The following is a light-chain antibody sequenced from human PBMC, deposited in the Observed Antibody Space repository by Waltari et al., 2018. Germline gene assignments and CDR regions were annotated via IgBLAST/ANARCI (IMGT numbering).Light chain of an antibody. J-gene: IGLJ3*02. CDR3: CSHAGTYTLV. V-gene: IGLV2-11*01. Sequence: QSALTQPRSVSGSPGQSVTISCTGTRRDVDDYNYVSWYQQLPGKAPKLMMYDVNERPSGVPDRFSASKSGNTASLTISGLQAEDEADYYCCSHAGTYTLVFGGGTKLTVL. CDR1: RRDVDDYNY. CDR2: DVN.